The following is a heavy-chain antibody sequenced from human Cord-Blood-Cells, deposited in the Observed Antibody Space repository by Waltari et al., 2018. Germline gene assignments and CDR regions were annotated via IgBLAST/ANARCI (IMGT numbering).Heavy chain of an antibody. J-gene: IGHJ6*02. CDR1: GFSLSTSGMC. Sequence: QVTLRESGPALVKPTQTLTLTCTFSGFSLSTSGMCVSWIRQPPGKALEWLALIDWDEDKDYSTSLKNRRTITKETSKNQVVLTMTNMEPVDTATYYCARIGRYSRSYYDYGMDVWGPGTTVTGSS. CDR3: ARIGRYSRSYYDYGMDV. CDR2: IDWDEDK. V-gene: IGHV2-70*01. D-gene: IGHD6-6*01.